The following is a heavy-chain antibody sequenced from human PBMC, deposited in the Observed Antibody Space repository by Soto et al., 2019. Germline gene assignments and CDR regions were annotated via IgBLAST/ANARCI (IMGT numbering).Heavy chain of an antibody. V-gene: IGHV4-4*02. D-gene: IGHD3-16*01. CDR3: ARATEGEDEDFRFDY. CDR2: IYHSGST. Sequence: SETLSLTCAVSSGSISSSNWWSWVRQPPGKGLEWIGEIYHSGSTNYNPSLKSRVTISVDKSKNQFSLKLSSVTAADTAVYYCARATEGEDEDFRFDYWGQGTLVTVSS. J-gene: IGHJ4*02. CDR1: SGSISSSNW.